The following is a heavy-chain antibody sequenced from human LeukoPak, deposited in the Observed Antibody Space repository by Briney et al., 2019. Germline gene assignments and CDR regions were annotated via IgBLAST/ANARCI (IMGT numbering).Heavy chain of an antibody. V-gene: IGHV1-46*01. J-gene: IGHJ4*02. D-gene: IGHD3-3*01. Sequence: ASVKVSCKASGYTFTSYYMHWVRQAPGQGLEWMGIINPSGGSTSYAQKFQGRVTMTRDTSTSTVYMELSSLRSEDTAVYYRARGDTIFGVVPPFFDYWGQGTLVTVSS. CDR2: INPSGGST. CDR3: ARGDTIFGVVPPFFDY. CDR1: GYTFTSYY.